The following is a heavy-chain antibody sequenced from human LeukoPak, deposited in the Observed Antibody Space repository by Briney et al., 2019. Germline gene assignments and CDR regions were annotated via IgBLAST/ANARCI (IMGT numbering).Heavy chain of an antibody. CDR3: AKTSPHTIFGVADSNDY. CDR2: ISGSGGST. Sequence: GGSLRLSCAASGFTFSSLAMSWVRQAPGKGLEWVSAISGSGGSTYYADSVKGRFTISRDNSKNTLYLQMNSLRAEDTAVYYCAKTSPHTIFGVADSNDYWGQGTLVTVSS. D-gene: IGHD3-3*01. CDR1: GFTFSSLA. V-gene: IGHV3-23*01. J-gene: IGHJ4*02.